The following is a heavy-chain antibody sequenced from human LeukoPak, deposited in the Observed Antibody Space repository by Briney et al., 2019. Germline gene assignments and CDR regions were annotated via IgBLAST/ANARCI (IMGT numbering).Heavy chain of an antibody. Sequence: GRSLRLSCAASGFTFSSYGMHWVRQAPGKGLEWVAVISYDGSNKYYADSVKGRFTISRDNSKNTLYLQMNSLRAEDTAVYYCAKDWKATVTTLNYWGQGTLVTVSS. CDR2: ISYDGSNK. CDR3: AKDWKATVTTLNY. J-gene: IGHJ4*02. CDR1: GFTFSSYG. V-gene: IGHV3-30*18. D-gene: IGHD4-17*01.